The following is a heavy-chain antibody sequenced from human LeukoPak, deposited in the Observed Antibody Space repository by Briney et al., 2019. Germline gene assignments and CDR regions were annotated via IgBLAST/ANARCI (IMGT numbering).Heavy chain of an antibody. D-gene: IGHD6-13*01. V-gene: IGHV4-34*01. CDR2: INHSGST. CDR1: GGSFSGYY. Sequence: KPSETLSLTCAVYGGSFSGYYWSWIRQPPGKGLEWIGEINHSGSTNYNPSLKSRVTISVATSKNQFSLKLSSVTAADTAVYYCARDSGYSSSWLDALSGGYYGMDVWGQGTTVTVSS. CDR3: ARDSGYSSSWLDALSGGYYGMDV. J-gene: IGHJ6*02.